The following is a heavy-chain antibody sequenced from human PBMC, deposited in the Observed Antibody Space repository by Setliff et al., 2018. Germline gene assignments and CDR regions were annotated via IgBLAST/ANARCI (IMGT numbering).Heavy chain of an antibody. CDR3: ARDQFSSGWYGPPESYFDC. CDR1: GGSISSGNYY. Sequence: SETLSLTCTVSGGSISSGNYYWSWIRQPAGKAPEWIGHIFSKGSTNNNPSLKSRVTMSLDTSKNQFSLQLSSVSDGDTAVYYCARDQFSSGWYGPPESYFDCWGQGILVTVSS. V-gene: IGHV4-61*10. CDR2: IFSKGST. D-gene: IGHD6-19*01. J-gene: IGHJ4*02.